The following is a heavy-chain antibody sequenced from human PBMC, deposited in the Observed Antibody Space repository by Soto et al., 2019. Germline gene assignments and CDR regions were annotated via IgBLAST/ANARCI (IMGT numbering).Heavy chain of an antibody. J-gene: IGHJ4*02. CDR1: GYTFTSYA. Sequence: ASVKVSCKASGYTFTSYAMHWVRQAPGQRLEWMGWINAGNGNTKYSQKFQGRVTITRDTSASTAYMELSSLRSEDTAVYYCARSRYYYDSSGPIDYWGQGTLVTVSS. D-gene: IGHD3-22*01. CDR3: ARSRYYYDSSGPIDY. CDR2: INAGNGNT. V-gene: IGHV1-3*01.